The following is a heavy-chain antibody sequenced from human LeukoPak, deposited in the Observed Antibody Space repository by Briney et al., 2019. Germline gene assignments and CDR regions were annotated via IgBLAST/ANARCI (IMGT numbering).Heavy chain of an antibody. CDR2: ISSSSSTI. CDR1: GFSFSSYN. CDR3: ARSVITKFDY. V-gene: IGHV3-48*02. J-gene: IGHJ4*02. Sequence: PGGSLRLSCAASGFSFSSYNMNWVRQAPGKGLEWVSSISSSSSTIYYADSVKGRFTISRDNAKNSLYLQMNSLRDEDTAVYFCARSVITKFDYWGQGTLVTVSS. D-gene: IGHD3-16*01.